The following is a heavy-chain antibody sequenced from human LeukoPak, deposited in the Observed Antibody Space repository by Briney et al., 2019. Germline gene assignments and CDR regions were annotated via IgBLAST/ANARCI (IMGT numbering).Heavy chain of an antibody. CDR2: IYYSGNT. D-gene: IGHD4-23*01. CDR3: ARVESVNYFDY. Sequence: PSETLSLTCAVSGGSISSGGYSWSWIRQPPGKGLEWIGYIYYSGNTYYNPSLKSRVTISVDRSKNQFSLKLSSVTAADTAVYYCARVESVNYFDYWGQGTLVTVSS. CDR1: GGSISSGGYS. V-gene: IGHV4-30-2*01. J-gene: IGHJ4*02.